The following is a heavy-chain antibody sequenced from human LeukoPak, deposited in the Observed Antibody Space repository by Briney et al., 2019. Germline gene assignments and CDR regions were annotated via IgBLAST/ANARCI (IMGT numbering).Heavy chain of an antibody. V-gene: IGHV4-39*01. CDR2: IYYSGST. CDR1: GGSTSSGSYY. CDR3: ARRDHGDYSSY. D-gene: IGHD4-17*01. J-gene: IGHJ4*02. Sequence: SETLSLTCTVSGGSTSSGSYYWGWIRQPPGKGLEWIGSIYYSGSTCYNPSLKRRVTISVDTSKNQFSLKLSSVTAADTAVYYCARRDHGDYSSYWGQGTLVTVSS.